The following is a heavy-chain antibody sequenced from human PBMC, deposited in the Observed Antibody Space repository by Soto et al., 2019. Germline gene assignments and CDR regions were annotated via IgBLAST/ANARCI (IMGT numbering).Heavy chain of an antibody. CDR2: ITNSGSTM. J-gene: IGHJ6*02. CDR1: GFTFSIYE. V-gene: IGHV3-48*03. D-gene: IGHD4-17*01. CDR3: ARDGYGDPYYYYGMDV. Sequence: GGSLRLSCAASGFTFSIYEMSWVRQSPGKGLEWISYITNSGSTMNYADSVKGRFTISRDNAKNSLYLQMNSLRAEDTAVYYCARDGYGDPYYYYGMDVWGQGTTVTVSS.